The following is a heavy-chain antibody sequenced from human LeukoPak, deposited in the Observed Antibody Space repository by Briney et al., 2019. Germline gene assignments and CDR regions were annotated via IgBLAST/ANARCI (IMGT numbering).Heavy chain of an antibody. D-gene: IGHD6-19*01. CDR1: GGSFSGYY. CDR2: INHSGST. CDR3: ARGVLSGWRFDL. V-gene: IGHV4-34*01. J-gene: IGHJ2*01. Sequence: PSETLSLTCAVYGGSFSGYYWSWIRQPPGKGLEWIGEINHSGSTNYNPSLKSRVTISVDTSKNQFSLKLSSVTAADTAVYYCARGVLSGWRFDLWGRGTLVTVSS.